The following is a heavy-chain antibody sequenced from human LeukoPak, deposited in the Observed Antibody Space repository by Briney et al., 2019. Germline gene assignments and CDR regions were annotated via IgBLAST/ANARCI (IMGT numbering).Heavy chain of an antibody. CDR3: AREGRGYSGYGSNWFDP. V-gene: IGHV4-31*03. CDR1: GGSISSGGYY. Sequence: PSQTLSLTCTVSGGSISSGGYYWSWIRQHPGTGLEWIGYIYYSGSTYYNPSLKGRVTISVDTSKNQFSLKLSSVTAADTAVYYCAREGRGYSGYGSNWFDPWGQGTLVTVSS. D-gene: IGHD5-12*01. CDR2: IYYSGST. J-gene: IGHJ5*02.